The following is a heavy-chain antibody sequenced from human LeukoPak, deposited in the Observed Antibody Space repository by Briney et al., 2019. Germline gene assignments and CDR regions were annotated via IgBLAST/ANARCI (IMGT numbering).Heavy chain of an antibody. V-gene: IGHV3-30*02. CDR1: GFIFSSYG. CDR3: AKEASPGYTSPFDI. D-gene: IGHD6-13*01. Sequence: GGPLRLSCAASGFIFSSYGMYWVRQAPGKGLEWVTFIRYDGSNKYYADSVKGRLTISRDNSKNTLYLQMNSLRTEDTAVYYCAKEASPGYTSPFDIWGQGTMVTVSS. CDR2: IRYDGSNK. J-gene: IGHJ3*02.